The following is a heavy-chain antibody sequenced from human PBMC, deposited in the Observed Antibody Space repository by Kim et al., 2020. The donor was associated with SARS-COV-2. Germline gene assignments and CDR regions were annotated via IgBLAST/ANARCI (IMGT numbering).Heavy chain of an antibody. CDR1: GYTFTNYL. CDR2: INAGNGNT. CDR3: ARPHSSSSNWFDP. D-gene: IGHD6-13*01. V-gene: IGHV1-3*01. Sequence: ASVKVSCKASGYTFTNYLIQWVRQAPGQSLEWMGWINAGNGNTKYSQKFQGRVTLTRDTSASTAYMELSSLTSEDTGVFYCARPHSSSSNWFDPWGQGTLVTVSS. J-gene: IGHJ5*02.